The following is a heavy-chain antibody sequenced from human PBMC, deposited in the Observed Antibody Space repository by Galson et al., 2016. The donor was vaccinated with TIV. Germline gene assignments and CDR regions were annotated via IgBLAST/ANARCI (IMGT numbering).Heavy chain of an antibody. CDR2: INPNSGVP. Sequence: SVKVSCKASGYSFGDYYMHWVRQAPGQGLEWMGWINPNSGVPKYAQRFQGRVTMTWDTSVSTAYLDLTRLRSDDTAVYYCARDRRREFQRLLTHDACDIWGHGTLVTVSS. CDR3: ARDRRREFQRLLTHDACDI. J-gene: IGHJ3*02. CDR1: GYSFGDYY. D-gene: IGHD3-10*01. V-gene: IGHV1-2*02.